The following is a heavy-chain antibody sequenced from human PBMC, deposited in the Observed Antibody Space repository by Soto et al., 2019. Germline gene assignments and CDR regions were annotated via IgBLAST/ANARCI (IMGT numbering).Heavy chain of an antibody. V-gene: IGHV3-30*18. Sequence: GGSLRLSCAASGFTFSSYGMHWVRQAPGKGLEWVAVISYDGSNKYYADSVKGRFTISRDNSKNTLYLQMNSPRAEDTAVYYCAKALTIVGATGDAFDIWGQGTMVTVSS. CDR3: AKALTIVGATGDAFDI. J-gene: IGHJ3*02. CDR1: GFTFSSYG. D-gene: IGHD1-26*01. CDR2: ISYDGSNK.